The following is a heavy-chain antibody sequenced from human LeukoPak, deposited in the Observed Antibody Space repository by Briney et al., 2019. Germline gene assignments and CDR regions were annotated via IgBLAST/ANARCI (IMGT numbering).Heavy chain of an antibody. Sequence: PGGSLRLSCEISGYYFRNAYLNWVRQAPGKGLEWVGRIKSNPDGGTTEYAAPVKDRFTISRDDSENTMYLQMNDLKTEDTAVYSTDRKCCTFNWGQGTLVTVSP. CDR3: DRKCCTFN. V-gene: IGHV3-15*01. J-gene: IGHJ4*02. CDR1: GYYFRNAY. D-gene: IGHD2-8*01. CDR2: IKSNPDGGTT.